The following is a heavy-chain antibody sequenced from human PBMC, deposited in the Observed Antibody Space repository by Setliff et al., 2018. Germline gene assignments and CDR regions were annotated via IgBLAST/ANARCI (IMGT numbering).Heavy chain of an antibody. V-gene: IGHV3-49*04. CDR3: TRASSIAVAGSSI. CDR1: GFTFGDYA. Sequence: GGSLRLSCTASGFTFGDYAMSWVRQAPGKGLEWAGFIRSKAYGGTTEYAASVKGRFTISRDDSKSIAYLQMNSLKTEDTAVYYCTRASSIAVAGSSIWGQGTLVTVSS. D-gene: IGHD6-19*01. J-gene: IGHJ4*02. CDR2: IRSKAYGGTT.